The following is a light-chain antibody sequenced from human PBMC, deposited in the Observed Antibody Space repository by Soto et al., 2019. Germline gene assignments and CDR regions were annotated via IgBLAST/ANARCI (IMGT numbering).Light chain of an antibody. CDR1: QSVSSNY. J-gene: IGKJ1*01. V-gene: IGKV3-20*01. CDR3: QHYAGGSRIT. CDR2: GAS. Sequence: EIVLTQSPGALSLSPGERATLSCRAIQSVSSNYLAWYQQRPGQAPRLLISGASSRATGIPDRFSGSGFGTDFTLTISRLEPEDFALYYCQHYAGGSRITFGQGTKVDI.